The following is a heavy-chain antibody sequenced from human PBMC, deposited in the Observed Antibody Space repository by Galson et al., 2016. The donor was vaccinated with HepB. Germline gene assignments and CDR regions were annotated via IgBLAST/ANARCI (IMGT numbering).Heavy chain of an antibody. D-gene: IGHD4-17*01. Sequence: SETLSLTCAVYGASFSGHYWNWIRQPPGKGLEWVGEINHSGRTNYNPSLKSRVTISIDMSKNQFSLNLSSVTAADTAVYYCARGTPPLKDYAEDDFFDIWGQGTIVTVSS. J-gene: IGHJ3*02. CDR1: GASFSGHY. CDR3: ARGTPPLKDYAEDDFFDI. CDR2: INHSGRT. V-gene: IGHV4-34*01.